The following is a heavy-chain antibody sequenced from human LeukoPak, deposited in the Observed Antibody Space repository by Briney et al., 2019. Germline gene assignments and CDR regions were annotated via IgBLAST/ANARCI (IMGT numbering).Heavy chain of an antibody. Sequence: GRSLRLSCAASGFTFSSYAMHWVRQAPGKGLEWVAVISYDGSNKYYADSVKGRFTISRDNSKNTPYLQMNSLRAEDTAVYYCATSFVVVTAMGPEYFQHWGQGTLVTVSS. CDR1: GFTFSSYA. V-gene: IGHV3-30-3*01. CDR3: ATSFVVVTAMGPEYFQH. CDR2: ISYDGSNK. J-gene: IGHJ1*01. D-gene: IGHD2-21*02.